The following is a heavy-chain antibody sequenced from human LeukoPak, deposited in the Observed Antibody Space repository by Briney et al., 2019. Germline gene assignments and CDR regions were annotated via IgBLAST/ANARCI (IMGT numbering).Heavy chain of an antibody. J-gene: IGHJ5*02. V-gene: IGHV4-39*01. CDR1: GGSISSYY. CDR2: IYYSGST. D-gene: IGHD6-13*01. Sequence: PSETLSLTCTVSGGSISSYYWSWIRQPPGKGLEWIGSIYYSGSTYYNPSLKSRVTISVDTSKNQFSLKLSSVTAADTAVYYCARLKGAAAGTALVWFDPWGQGTLVTVSS. CDR3: ARLKGAAAGTALVWFDP.